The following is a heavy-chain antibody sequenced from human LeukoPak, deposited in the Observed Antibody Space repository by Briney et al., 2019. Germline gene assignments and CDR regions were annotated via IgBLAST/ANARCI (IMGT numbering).Heavy chain of an antibody. CDR1: GFTFISYA. CDR2: NSGSSGAT. D-gene: IGHD3-22*01. CDR3: AKSQEDDSSGYYYSNFDY. Sequence: LTGGSLRLPCAASGFTFISYAMSWVRQAPGKGLEWASANSGSSGATYYADSVKGRFTISRDISKNTLYLQMNSLRAEDTAIYYCAKSQEDDSSGYYYSNFDYWGQGTLVTVSS. V-gene: IGHV3-23*01. J-gene: IGHJ4*02.